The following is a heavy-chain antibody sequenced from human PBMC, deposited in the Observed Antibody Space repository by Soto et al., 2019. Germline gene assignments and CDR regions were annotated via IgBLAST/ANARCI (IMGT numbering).Heavy chain of an antibody. CDR2: IRQDGGEK. CDR1: GFTFSTYW. J-gene: IGHJ4*02. V-gene: IGHV3-7*01. CDR3: VRVGSSGWHFDS. Sequence: EVQLVESGGGLVQPGGSLRLSCEASGFTFSTYWMSWVRQAPGKGLEWVANIRQDGGEKYLVDAVQARFCITSDNAENSPYLQTNSLRGSDTAVYYCVRVGSSGWHFDSWGQGTLLTVSS. D-gene: IGHD6-19*01.